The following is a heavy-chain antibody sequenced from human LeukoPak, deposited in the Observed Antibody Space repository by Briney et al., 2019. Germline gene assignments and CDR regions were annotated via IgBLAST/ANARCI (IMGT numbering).Heavy chain of an antibody. CDR3: ARDQYGDYIFDY. CDR2: IYTSGST. Sequence: TLSLTCTVSGGSISNSSYYWSWIRQPAGKGLEWIGRIYTSGSTNYNPSLKSRVTMSVDTSKNQFSLKLSSVTAADTAVYYCARDQYGDYIFDYWGQGTLVTVSS. D-gene: IGHD4-17*01. J-gene: IGHJ4*02. V-gene: IGHV4-61*02. CDR1: GGSISNSSYY.